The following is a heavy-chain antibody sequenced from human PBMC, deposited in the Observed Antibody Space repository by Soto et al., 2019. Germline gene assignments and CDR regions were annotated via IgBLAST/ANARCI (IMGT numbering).Heavy chain of an antibody. CDR2: INQVGGEQ. Sequence: GGSLRLSCAASGFTFSIYWMSWVRQAPGKGLEWVANINQVGGEQYYVDSVKGRFTISRDNAKNSLYLQMNSLKAEDTAVYYCARSGSIGSVDYWGQGTLVTVSS. V-gene: IGHV3-7*01. CDR3: ARSGSIGSVDY. J-gene: IGHJ4*02. D-gene: IGHD2-15*01. CDR1: GFTFSIYW.